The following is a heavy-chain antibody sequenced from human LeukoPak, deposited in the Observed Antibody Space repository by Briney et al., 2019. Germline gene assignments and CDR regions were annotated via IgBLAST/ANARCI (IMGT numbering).Heavy chain of an antibody. Sequence: GGSLRLSCAASGFTFSYYAMTWVRQTPGKGLEWVSAISPSSNSIYYVDSVKGRFTVSRDNSKNTLHLQLNSLRDEDTAVYYCVKGSRDGNSYDSWGQGTLVTVSS. CDR2: ISPSSNSI. J-gene: IGHJ5*01. CDR3: VKGSRDGNSYDS. V-gene: IGHV3-23*01. D-gene: IGHD5-24*01. CDR1: GFTFSYYA.